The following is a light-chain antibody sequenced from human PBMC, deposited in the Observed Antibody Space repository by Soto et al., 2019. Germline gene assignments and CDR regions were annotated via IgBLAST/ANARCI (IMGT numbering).Light chain of an antibody. CDR2: GAS. CDR1: QSVVTK. V-gene: IGKV3-15*01. J-gene: IGKJ1*01. Sequence: IVITQSHSSLSVSPGERANLSCMAIQSVVTKLAWYQQTPGQAPRLLIYGASNRATGVPARISGSVSGTEFTLTIASLQSEDFAVYYCQQYYSFRWTFGQGSKVDI. CDR3: QQYYSFRWT.